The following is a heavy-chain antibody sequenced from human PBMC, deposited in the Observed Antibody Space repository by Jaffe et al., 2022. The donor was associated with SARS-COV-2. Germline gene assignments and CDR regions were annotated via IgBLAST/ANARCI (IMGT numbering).Heavy chain of an antibody. CDR2: ITWKSESI. V-gene: IGHV3-9*01. CDR3: AKDRLRQGHAMDV. D-gene: IGHD2-21*01. Sequence: EVQVVESGGGSVQPGGSLRLSCVGSGFPFDHYAIHWVRQVPGKGLEWVSGITWKSESIGYADSVKGRFTISRDTAKNIVYLQMNSLRPEDTALYYCAKDRLRQGHAMDVWGQGTVVSVSS. J-gene: IGHJ6*02. CDR1: GFPFDHYA.